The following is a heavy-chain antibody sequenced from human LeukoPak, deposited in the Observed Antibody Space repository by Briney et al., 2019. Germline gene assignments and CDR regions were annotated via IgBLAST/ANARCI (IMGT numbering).Heavy chain of an antibody. CDR3: ARVAPVKDAFDI. J-gene: IGHJ3*02. V-gene: IGHV4-30-4*08. CDR2: IYYSGST. CDR1: GGSISSGDYY. Sequence: PSETLSLTCTVSGGSISSGDYYWSWIRQPPGKGLEWIGYIYYSGSTYYNPSLKSRVTISVDTSKNQFSLKLSSVTAADTTVYYCARVAPVKDAFDIWGQGTMVTASS.